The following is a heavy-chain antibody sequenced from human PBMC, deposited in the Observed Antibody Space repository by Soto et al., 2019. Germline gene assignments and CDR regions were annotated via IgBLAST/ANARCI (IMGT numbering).Heavy chain of an antibody. J-gene: IGHJ4*02. Sequence: ASVKVSCKASGYTFTSYGISWVRQAPGQGLERMGWISAYNGNTNYAQKLQGRVTRTTDTSPSTADMELRSLRSDDTPVSYCARARGVYGSMDYWGQGTLVTVSS. CDR2: ISAYNGNT. CDR3: ARARGVYGSMDY. V-gene: IGHV1-18*04. D-gene: IGHD3-10*01. CDR1: GYTFTSYG.